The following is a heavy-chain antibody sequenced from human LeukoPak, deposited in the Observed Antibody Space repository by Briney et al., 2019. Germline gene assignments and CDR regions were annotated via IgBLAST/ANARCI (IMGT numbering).Heavy chain of an antibody. V-gene: IGHV1-69*13. CDR3: ARVGAYCRGGSCYGVTYYYYYMDV. CDR2: IIPIFGTA. J-gene: IGHJ6*03. Sequence: ASVKVSCKASGGTFSSYAISWVRQAPGQGLEWMGGIIPIFGTANYAQKFQGRVTITADESTSTAYMELSSLRSEDTAVYYCARVGAYCRGGSCYGVTYYYYYMDVWGKGTTVTVSS. D-gene: IGHD2-15*01. CDR1: GGTFSSYA.